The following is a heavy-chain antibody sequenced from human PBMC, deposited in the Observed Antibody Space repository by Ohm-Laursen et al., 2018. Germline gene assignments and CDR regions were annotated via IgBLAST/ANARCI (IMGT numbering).Heavy chain of an antibody. J-gene: IGHJ4*02. CDR3: ARDARGYDSSGLDY. CDR2: IWYDGSNK. CDR1: GFTFSSYG. D-gene: IGHD3-22*01. Sequence: SLRLSCTASGFTFSSYGMHWVRQAPGKGLEWVAVIWYDGSNKYYADSVKGRFTISRDNSKNTLYLQMNSLRAEDTAVYYCARDARGYDSSGLDYWGQGTLVTVSS. V-gene: IGHV3-33*01.